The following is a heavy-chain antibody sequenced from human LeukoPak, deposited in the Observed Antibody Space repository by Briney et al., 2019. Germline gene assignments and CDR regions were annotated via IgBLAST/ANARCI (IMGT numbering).Heavy chain of an antibody. V-gene: IGHV4-39*01. CDR3: ARRRSGHNWFDP. Sequence: SETLSLTCTVSGGSISSSGYCWGWVRQPPGKGLEWIAGIYYSGSTYYSPSLRSRVTISVDTSKNQFSLKLSSVTAADTAVYYCARRRSGHNWFDPWGQGTLVTVSS. J-gene: IGHJ5*02. D-gene: IGHD3-3*01. CDR1: GGSISSSGYC. CDR2: IYYSGST.